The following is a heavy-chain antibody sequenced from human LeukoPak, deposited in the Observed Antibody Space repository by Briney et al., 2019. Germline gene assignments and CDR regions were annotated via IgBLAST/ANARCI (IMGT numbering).Heavy chain of an antibody. CDR3: ARDLVFTGIAAAANRDY. V-gene: IGHV3-48*04. J-gene: IGHJ4*02. D-gene: IGHD6-13*01. Sequence: GGSLRLSCAASGFTFSSYSMNWVRQAPGKGLEWVSYISSSSSTIYYADSVKGRFTISRDNAKNSLYLQMNSLRAEDTAVYYCARDLVFTGIAAAANRDYWGQGTLVTVSS. CDR2: ISSSSSTI. CDR1: GFTFSSYS.